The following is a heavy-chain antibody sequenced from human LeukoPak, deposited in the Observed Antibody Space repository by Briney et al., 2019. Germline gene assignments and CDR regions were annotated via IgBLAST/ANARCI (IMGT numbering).Heavy chain of an antibody. D-gene: IGHD3-9*01. Sequence: GGSLRLSCAASGFTFSSYAMSWVRQAPGKGLEWVSGISSGGANTYYADSVRGRLTISRDNSKNTLYLQMHSLRADGTAVYFCAKDSRLLITYFDYWGQGTLVTVSS. V-gene: IGHV3-23*01. CDR1: GFTFSSYA. J-gene: IGHJ4*02. CDR2: ISSGGANT. CDR3: AKDSRLLITYFDY.